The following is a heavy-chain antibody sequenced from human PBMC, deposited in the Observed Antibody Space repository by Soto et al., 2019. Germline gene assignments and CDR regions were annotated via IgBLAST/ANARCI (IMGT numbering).Heavy chain of an antibody. Sequence: SETLSLTCTVSGGSISSGYWSWIRQPPGKGLEWIGYIYYSDSINYNPSLNSRVTISVDTSKNQFSLSLSSVTAADTAVYYCATLPHYGDPNDGFWGHGILVTVSS. D-gene: IGHD4-17*01. CDR1: GGSISSGY. V-gene: IGHV4-59*01. CDR3: ATLPHYGDPNDGF. CDR2: IYYSDSI. J-gene: IGHJ4*01.